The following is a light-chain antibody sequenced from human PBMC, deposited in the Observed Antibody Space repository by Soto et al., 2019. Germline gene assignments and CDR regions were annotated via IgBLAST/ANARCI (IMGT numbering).Light chain of an antibody. CDR1: SSDVGAYIF. Sequence: QSVLTQPASVSGAPGQSITISCTGTSSDVGAYIFVSWYQQYPGKAPKLMIYDITNRPSGVSNRFSGSKAGNTASLTISGLQAEDEADYYCVSFTTTKSSVFGTGPKVTVL. J-gene: IGLJ1*01. V-gene: IGLV2-14*01. CDR3: VSFTTTKSSV. CDR2: DIT.